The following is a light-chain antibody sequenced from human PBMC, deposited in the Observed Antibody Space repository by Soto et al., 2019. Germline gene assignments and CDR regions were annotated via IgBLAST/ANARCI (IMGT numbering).Light chain of an antibody. CDR3: SSYTSSSTLYV. Sequence: QSALTQPASVSGSPGQSITISCTGTNSDIGNYNFVSWYQQHPGKAPKLMIYGVTNRPSGVSHRFSGSKSGNTASLTISGLQAEDEADYYCSSYTSSSTLYVFGTGTKVTVL. CDR1: NSDIGNYNF. CDR2: GVT. V-gene: IGLV2-14*01. J-gene: IGLJ1*01.